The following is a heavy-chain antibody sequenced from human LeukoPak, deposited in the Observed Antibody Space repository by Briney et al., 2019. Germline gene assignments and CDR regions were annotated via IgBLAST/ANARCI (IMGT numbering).Heavy chain of an antibody. CDR3: ARKRYDDPYFFDY. Sequence: SETLSLTCTVSGGSISSSDYYWSWFRQPPGKGLEWIGYIYYSGTTYYNPSLRSRVTLSVDTSKNQFSLRLNSVTAADTAVYYCARKRYDDPYFFDYWGQGTLVTVSS. V-gene: IGHV4-30-4*01. J-gene: IGHJ4*02. D-gene: IGHD3-22*01. CDR1: GGSISSSDYY. CDR2: IYYSGTT.